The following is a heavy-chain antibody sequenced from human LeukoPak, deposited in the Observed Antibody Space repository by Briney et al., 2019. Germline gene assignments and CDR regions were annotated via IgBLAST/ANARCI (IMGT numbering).Heavy chain of an antibody. J-gene: IGHJ6*04. CDR3: VELGITMIGGV. V-gene: IGHV3-48*03. Sequence: GGSLSLSCAASGFTFSSYEMSWVRQAPGKGLEWVSYISSSGSTIYYADSVKGRFTISRDNAKNSLYLQMNSLRAEDTAVYYCVELGITMIGGVWGKGTTVTISS. D-gene: IGHD3-10*02. CDR1: GFTFSSYE. CDR2: ISSSGSTI.